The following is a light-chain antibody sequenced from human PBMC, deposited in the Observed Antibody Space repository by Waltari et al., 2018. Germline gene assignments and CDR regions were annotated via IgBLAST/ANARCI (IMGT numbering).Light chain of an antibody. CDR3: QKYNSALFT. Sequence: DIQMTQSPSSLSASVGDRVTITCRANQGISNYLAWYQQKPGKVPKLLIYAASTLQSGVPSRFSGSGSGTEFTLTISSLQPEDVATYYCQKYNSALFTFGPGTKVDIK. CDR2: AAS. CDR1: QGISNY. V-gene: IGKV1-27*01. J-gene: IGKJ3*01.